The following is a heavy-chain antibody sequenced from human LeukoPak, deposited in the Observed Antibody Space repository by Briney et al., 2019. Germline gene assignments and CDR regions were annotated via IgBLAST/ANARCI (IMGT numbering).Heavy chain of an antibody. Sequence: GGSLRLSCAASGFTFSSYWNHWVRQAPGKRLVWVSRINTDGSSTSYAGSVKGRFTISRDNAKNTLYLQMNSLRDEDTAVYHCAIDRKSSGLPCDYWGQGTLVTVSS. V-gene: IGHV3-74*01. J-gene: IGHJ4*02. CDR2: INTDGSST. D-gene: IGHD6-19*01. CDR3: AIDRKSSGLPCDY. CDR1: GFTFSSYW.